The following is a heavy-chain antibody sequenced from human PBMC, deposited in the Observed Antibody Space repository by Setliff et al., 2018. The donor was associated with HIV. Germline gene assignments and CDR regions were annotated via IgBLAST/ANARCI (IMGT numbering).Heavy chain of an antibody. D-gene: IGHD1-1*01. CDR3: ARDKLEETTESMWGPMKNDAFDI. Sequence: ASVKVSCKASGYTFTGYYMHWVRQAPGQGLEWMGWINPNSGGTKYAQKFPGRVTMTRDTSINTAYMELSRLTSDDTAVYYCARDKLEETTESMWGPMKNDAFDIWGPGTLVTV. V-gene: IGHV1-2*02. J-gene: IGHJ3*02. CDR1: GYTFTGYY. CDR2: INPNSGGT.